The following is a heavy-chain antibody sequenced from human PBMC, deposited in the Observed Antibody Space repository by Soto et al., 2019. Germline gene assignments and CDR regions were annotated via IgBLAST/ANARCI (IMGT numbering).Heavy chain of an antibody. D-gene: IGHD3-10*01. CDR3: PRERDGSGSYRGFYP. V-gene: IGHV1-69*08. J-gene: IGHJ5*02. Sequence: QVQLVQSGAEVKKPGSSVKVSCKASGGTFSSYTISWVRQAPGQGLEWMGRIIPILGIANYAQKFQGRVTITADKSTSTAYMELSSLRSEDTAVYYCPRERDGSGSYRGFYPWGQGTLVTVSS. CDR2: IIPILGIA. CDR1: GGTFSSYT.